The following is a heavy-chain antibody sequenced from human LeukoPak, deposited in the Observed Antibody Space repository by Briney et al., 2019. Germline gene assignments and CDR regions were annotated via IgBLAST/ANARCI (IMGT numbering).Heavy chain of an antibody. D-gene: IGHD1-26*01. V-gene: IGHV3-23*01. Sequence: PGGSLRLSCAASGFTFSSYAMSWVRQAPGKGLEWVSSFSGSGGSTYYADSVKGRFTISRDNSKNTLYLQMNSLRAEDTAMYYCARDSVSRRTVGLTNYYFDCWGQGALVTVSS. CDR2: FSGSGGST. CDR3: ARDSVSRRTVGLTNYYFDC. CDR1: GFTFSSYA. J-gene: IGHJ4*02.